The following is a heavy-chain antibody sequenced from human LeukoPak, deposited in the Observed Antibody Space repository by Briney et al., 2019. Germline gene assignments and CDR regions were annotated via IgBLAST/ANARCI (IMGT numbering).Heavy chain of an antibody. CDR3: ARVGFGELSPFDY. V-gene: IGHV4-34*01. J-gene: IGHJ4*02. CDR2: INHSGST. D-gene: IGHD3-10*01. CDR1: GGSFSGYY. Sequence: SETLSLTCAVYGGSFSGYYWSWIRQPPGKGLEWIGEINHSGSTNYNPSLTSRVTISVDTSKNQFSLKLSSVTAADTAVYYCARVGFGELSPFDYWGQGTLVTVSS.